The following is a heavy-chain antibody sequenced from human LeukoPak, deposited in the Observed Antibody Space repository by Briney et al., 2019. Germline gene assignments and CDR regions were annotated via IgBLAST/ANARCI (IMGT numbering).Heavy chain of an antibody. D-gene: IGHD1-26*01. V-gene: IGHV4-34*01. CDR1: GGSFSGYY. CDR3: ARGWGATGYLDY. J-gene: IGHJ4*02. CDR2: INHSGST. Sequence: SETLSLTCAVYGGSFSGYYWSWIRQPPGKGLEWIGEINHSGSTNYNPSLKSRVTISVDTSKNQFSLKLSSVTAADTAVYYCARGWGATGYLDYWGQGTLVAVSS.